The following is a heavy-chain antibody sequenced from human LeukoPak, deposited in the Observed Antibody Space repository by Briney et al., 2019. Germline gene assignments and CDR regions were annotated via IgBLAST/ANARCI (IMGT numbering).Heavy chain of an antibody. CDR1: GGSISRGGYS. J-gene: IGHJ6*02. V-gene: IGHV4-30-2*01. D-gene: IGHD5-12*01. Sequence: SQTLSLTCAVSGGSISRGGYSWSWIRRPPGKGLEWIGYIYHSGSTYYNPSLKSRVTISVDRSKNQFSLKLSSVTAADTAVYYCAREALNSGYSEAGMDVWGQGTTVTVSS. CDR2: IYHSGST. CDR3: AREALNSGYSEAGMDV.